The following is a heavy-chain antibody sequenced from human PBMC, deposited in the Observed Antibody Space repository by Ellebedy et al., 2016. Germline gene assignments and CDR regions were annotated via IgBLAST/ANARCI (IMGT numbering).Heavy chain of an antibody. CDR3: ARSYYYDSSGYAFDI. Sequence: SETLSLTCTVSSGSISSYYWSWILQPPGKVLEWIGYIYYSGSTNYNPSLKSRVTISVDTSKNQFSLKLSSVTAADTAVYYCARSYYYDSSGYAFDIWGQGTMVTVSS. J-gene: IGHJ3*02. D-gene: IGHD3-22*01. V-gene: IGHV4-59*01. CDR2: IYYSGST. CDR1: SGSISSYY.